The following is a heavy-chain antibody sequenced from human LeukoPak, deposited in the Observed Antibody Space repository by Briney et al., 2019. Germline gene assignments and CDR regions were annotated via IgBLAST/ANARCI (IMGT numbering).Heavy chain of an antibody. CDR1: GFAFSGFA. D-gene: IGHD4-17*01. CDR2: ISGSGDNT. V-gene: IGHV3-23*01. CDR3: ARGRGGDYVPSRVDY. J-gene: IGHJ4*02. Sequence: PGGSLRLSCSGSGFAFSGFAMGWVRQAPGKGLEWVSSISGSGDNTYYADSVDGRFTVSRDNTKNTLYLQMNSLRADDTALYYCARGRGGDYVPSRVDYWGQGTLVTVSS.